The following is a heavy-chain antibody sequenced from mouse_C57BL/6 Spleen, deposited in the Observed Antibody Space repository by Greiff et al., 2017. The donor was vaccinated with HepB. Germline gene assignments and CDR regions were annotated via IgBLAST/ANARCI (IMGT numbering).Heavy chain of an antibody. Sequence: VQLKESGPGLVKPSQSLSLTCSVTGYSITSGYYWNWIRQIPGNKLECMGYISYDGSNNYNPSLKNRISITRDTSKNQFFLKLSTLTTEDTAAYYCASPVVERRDYAMDDWGQGTSVTVSS. V-gene: IGHV3-6*01. CDR2: ISYDGSN. CDR1: GYSITSGYY. D-gene: IGHD1-1*01. CDR3: ASPVVERRDYAMDD. J-gene: IGHJ4*01.